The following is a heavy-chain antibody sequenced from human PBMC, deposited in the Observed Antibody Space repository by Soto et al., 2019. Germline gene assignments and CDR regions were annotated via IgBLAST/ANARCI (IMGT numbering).Heavy chain of an antibody. J-gene: IGHJ5*02. CDR1: GAAFSGYY. CDR3: GSKPPSGWFDP. D-gene: IGHD2-15*01. V-gene: IGHV4-34*01. Sequence: DTLSPPGAVYGAAFSGYYWGWIRQPSGKGLEWTGESNHSGTTNYNPSLKSRVTISVDTSKNPFSLKRSSVTAADTAVYYCGSKPPSGWFDPWGQGTLVTVSS. CDR2: SNHSGTT.